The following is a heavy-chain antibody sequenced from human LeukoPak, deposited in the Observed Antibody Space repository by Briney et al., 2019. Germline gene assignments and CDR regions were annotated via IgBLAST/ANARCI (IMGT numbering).Heavy chain of an antibody. CDR1: GFTFSSYW. V-gene: IGHV3-7*01. Sequence: PGGSLRLSCAASGFTFSSYWMSWVRQAPGKGLEWVANIKQDRSEKYYVDSVKGRFTISRDNAKNSLYLQMNSLRAEDTAVYYCARDRSWLSYYYGMDVWGQGTTVTVSS. CDR2: IKQDRSEK. D-gene: IGHD6-13*01. CDR3: ARDRSWLSYYYGMDV. J-gene: IGHJ6*02.